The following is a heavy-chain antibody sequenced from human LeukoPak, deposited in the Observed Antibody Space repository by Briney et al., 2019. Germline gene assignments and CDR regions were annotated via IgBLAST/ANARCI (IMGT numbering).Heavy chain of an antibody. J-gene: IGHJ4*02. D-gene: IGHD6-13*01. CDR3: AGARQQLAKIDY. V-gene: IGHV1-8*01. Sequence: GASVKVSCKASGYTFTSYDINWVRQATGQGLEWMGWMNPNSGNTGYAQKFQGRVTMTRNTSISTAYMELSSLRSEDTAVYYCAGARQQLAKIDYWGQGTLVTVSS. CDR1: GYTFTSYD. CDR2: MNPNSGNT.